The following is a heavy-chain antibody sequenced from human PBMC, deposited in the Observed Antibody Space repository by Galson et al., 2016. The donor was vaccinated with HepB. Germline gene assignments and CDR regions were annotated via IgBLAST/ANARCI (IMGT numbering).Heavy chain of an antibody. CDR1: GFSFNTYW. D-gene: IGHD6-13*01. J-gene: IGHJ3*02. Sequence: QSGAEVKKAGESLKISCSGVGFSFNTYWIAWVRQKPGRGLEWMGIIYIGDSDTKYSPSFEGQVTISRDRSHTATFLQWSSLKASDTGIYYCARLRYSNSWYDAFDTWGQGTMVTVSP. CDR3: ARLRYSNSWYDAFDT. CDR2: IYIGDSDT. V-gene: IGHV5-51*01.